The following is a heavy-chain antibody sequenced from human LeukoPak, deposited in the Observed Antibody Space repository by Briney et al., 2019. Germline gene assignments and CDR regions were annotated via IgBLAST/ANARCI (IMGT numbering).Heavy chain of an antibody. D-gene: IGHD2-2*01. CDR2: ISSSSSSYI. CDR3: ARGGICSSTSCYGYHYYGMDV. V-gene: IGHV3-21*01. Sequence: GGSLRLSCAASGFTFSSYSMNWVRQAPGKGLEWVSSISSSSSSYIYYADSVKGRFTISRDNAKNSLYLQMNSLRAEDTAVYYCARGGICSSTSCYGYHYYGMDVWGQGTTVTVSS. J-gene: IGHJ6*02. CDR1: GFTFSSYS.